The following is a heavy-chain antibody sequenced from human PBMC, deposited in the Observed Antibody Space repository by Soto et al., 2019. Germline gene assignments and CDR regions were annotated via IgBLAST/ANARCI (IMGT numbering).Heavy chain of an antibody. J-gene: IGHJ4*02. V-gene: IGHV1-69*06. D-gene: IGHD3-10*01. CDR2: IIPVFGST. CDR1: GGTFSNYA. Sequence: QVQLVQSGAEVKKPGSSVKVSCKASGGTFSNYAISWVRQAPGQGLEWMGGIIPVFGSTSYAQKFQGRVTITADKSTSTVYMELSSLRSEDTAMYYCARSTGTFGPLIDYWGRGTLVTVSS. CDR3: ARSTGTFGPLIDY.